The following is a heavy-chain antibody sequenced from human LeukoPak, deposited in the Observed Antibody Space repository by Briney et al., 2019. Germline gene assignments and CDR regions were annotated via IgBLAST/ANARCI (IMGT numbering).Heavy chain of an antibody. D-gene: IGHD3-10*02. CDR3: AELGITMIGGV. CDR1: GFTFSSYE. Sequence: GGSLRLSCAASGFTFSSYEMNWVRQAPGQGLERVSYISSSGSTIYYADSVKGRFTIYRDNAKNSLYLQMNSLRAEDTAVYYCAELGITMIGGVWGKGTTVTISS. CDR2: ISSSGSTI. J-gene: IGHJ6*04. V-gene: IGHV3-48*03.